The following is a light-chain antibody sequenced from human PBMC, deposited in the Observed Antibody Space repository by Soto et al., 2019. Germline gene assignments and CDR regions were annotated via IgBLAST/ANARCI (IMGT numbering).Light chain of an antibody. CDR1: QRVSTR. J-gene: IGKJ4*01. CDR3: QQYHNWPVT. CDR2: GAS. V-gene: IGKV3-15*01. Sequence: EIVMTQSPATLSVSPGERVTFSCRASQRVSTRLAWYQHKPGQAPRLLISGASTGATGIPPRFSGSGSGTDFTLTVNGLQSEDIAVYYCQQYHNWPVTFGGGTKVEIK.